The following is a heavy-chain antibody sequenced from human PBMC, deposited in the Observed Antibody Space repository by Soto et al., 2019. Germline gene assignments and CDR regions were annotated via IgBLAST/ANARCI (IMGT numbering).Heavy chain of an antibody. CDR3: AREGAAVGTYYYDMDV. D-gene: IGHD6-13*01. CDR1: GGSISSSSYY. Sequence: SETLSLTCTVSGGSISSSSYYWGWIRQPPGKGLEWIGSIYYSGNTNYNPSLKSRVTISVDTSKNQFSLRLSSVTAADTAVYYCAREGAAVGTYYYDMDVWGQGTTVTVSS. J-gene: IGHJ6*02. CDR2: IYYSGNT. V-gene: IGHV4-39*07.